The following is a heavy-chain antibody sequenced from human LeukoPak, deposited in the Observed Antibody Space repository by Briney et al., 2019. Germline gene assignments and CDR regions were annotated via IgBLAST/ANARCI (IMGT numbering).Heavy chain of an antibody. D-gene: IGHD3-22*01. CDR3: AREYYYDSSGRHWFYP. J-gene: IGHJ5*02. Sequence: GGSLRLSCAASGFTFSCYAMQWVRQAPGKGLEWVAVISYDGSNKYYADSVKGRFTIARDNSKNTLYLQMNSLRAEDTAVYYCAREYYYDSSGRHWFYPWGQGTLVTVSS. CDR2: ISYDGSNK. CDR1: GFTFSCYA. V-gene: IGHV3-30-3*01.